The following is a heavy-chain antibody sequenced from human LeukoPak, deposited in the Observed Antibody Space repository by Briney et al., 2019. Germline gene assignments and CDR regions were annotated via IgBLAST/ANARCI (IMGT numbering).Heavy chain of an antibody. V-gene: IGHV1-18*01. CDR3: ARGRSSGWGNWFDP. J-gene: IGHJ5*02. Sequence: ASVXXXCKASGYTFISYGXSWVRQXPGQGLEWMGWISTYNGNTNYAQKFQDRVTMTTDTSASTAYMELRSLRSDDTAVYYCARGRSSGWGNWFDPWGQGTLVTVSS. CDR2: ISTYNGNT. CDR1: GYTFISYG. D-gene: IGHD6-19*01.